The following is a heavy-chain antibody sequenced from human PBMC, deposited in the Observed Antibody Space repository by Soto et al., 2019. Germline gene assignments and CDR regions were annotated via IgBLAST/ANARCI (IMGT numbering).Heavy chain of an antibody. V-gene: IGHV1-58*01. CDR3: ARDPAAGTGWFDP. D-gene: IGHD6-13*01. J-gene: IGHJ5*02. CDR1: GFTFRSSA. CDR2: LVVGTGNT. Sequence: ASVKVSCKTSGFTFRSSAVQWVRQARGQRLEWIGWLVVGTGNTNYAQKFQQRVTISSDRSTNTVSMELSSVTAADTAVYYCARDPAAGTGWFDPWGQGTLVTVSS.